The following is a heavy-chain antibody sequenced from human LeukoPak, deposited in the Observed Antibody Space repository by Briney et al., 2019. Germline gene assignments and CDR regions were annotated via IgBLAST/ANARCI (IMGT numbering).Heavy chain of an antibody. CDR3: TTLGYHLDS. D-gene: IGHD3-22*01. Sequence: GGSLRLSCAASGFDFGAYEMNWVRQAPGKGLEWVAYFAGSDTTKYYADSVRGRFTISRDNAKKSLYLQMNSLRAEDTALYYCTTLGYHLDSWGQGTLVTVHS. J-gene: IGHJ4*02. CDR2: FAGSDTTK. V-gene: IGHV3-48*03. CDR1: GFDFGAYE.